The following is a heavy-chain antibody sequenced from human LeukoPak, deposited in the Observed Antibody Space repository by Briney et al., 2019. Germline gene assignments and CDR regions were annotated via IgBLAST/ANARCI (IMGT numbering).Heavy chain of an antibody. Sequence: SGGSLRLSCALSGFTFSDYYMSWIRQAPGKGREWVSYISSRGSSIYYAASAKGRCIISRDNDKNSLYLQMNSLRAEDTAVYYCARVDCSSTSCYEFDYWGQGTLVTVSS. CDR1: GFTFSDYY. J-gene: IGHJ4*02. D-gene: IGHD2-2*01. CDR2: ISSRGSSI. V-gene: IGHV3-11*04. CDR3: ARVDCSSTSCYEFDY.